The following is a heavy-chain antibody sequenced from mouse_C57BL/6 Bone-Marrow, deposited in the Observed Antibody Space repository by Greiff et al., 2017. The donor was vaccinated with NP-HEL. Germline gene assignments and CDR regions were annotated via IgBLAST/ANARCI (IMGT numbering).Heavy chain of an antibody. CDR1: GYAFSSSW. CDR3: ARLLRSWFAY. J-gene: IGHJ3*01. V-gene: IGHV1-82*01. D-gene: IGHD1-1*01. CDR2: IYPGDGDT. Sequence: VKLMESGPELVKPGASVKISCKASGYAFSSSWMNWVKQRPGKGLEWIGRIYPGDGDTNYNGKFKGKATLTADKSSSTAYMQLSSLTSEDSAVYFCARLLRSWFAYWGQGTLVTVSA.